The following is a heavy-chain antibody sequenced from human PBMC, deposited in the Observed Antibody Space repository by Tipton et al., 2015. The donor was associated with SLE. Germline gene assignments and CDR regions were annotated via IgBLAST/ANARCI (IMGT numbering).Heavy chain of an antibody. J-gene: IGHJ5*02. CDR2: IFYTGST. Sequence: TLSLTCTVSGGSITSSSYFWGWIRQPPGKGLEWIGTIFYTGSTYYNPSLRSRVTMLADTSKNQFSLTLTSVTAADTAVYYCARDASGGYNWFDPWGQGTLVTVSS. CDR1: GGSITSSSYF. V-gene: IGHV4-39*07. D-gene: IGHD6-19*01. CDR3: ARDASGGYNWFDP.